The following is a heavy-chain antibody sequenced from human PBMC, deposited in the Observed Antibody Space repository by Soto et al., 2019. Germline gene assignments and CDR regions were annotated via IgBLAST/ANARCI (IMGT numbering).Heavy chain of an antibody. CDR2: ISYDGSNK. J-gene: IGHJ6*02. CDR3: ARDGSETYYYSDSSGYYYSGMDV. V-gene: IGHV3-30-3*01. D-gene: IGHD3-22*01. CDR1: GFTFSSYA. Sequence: GGSLRLSCAASGFTFSSYAIHWVRQAPGKGLEWVAVISYDGSNKYYADSVKGRFTISRDNSKNTLYLQMNSLRAEDTAVYYCARDGSETYYYSDSSGYYYSGMDVWGQGTTVTVSS.